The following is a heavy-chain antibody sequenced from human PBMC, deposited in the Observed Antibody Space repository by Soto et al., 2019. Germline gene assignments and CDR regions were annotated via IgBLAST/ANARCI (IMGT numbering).Heavy chain of an antibody. Sequence: QVQLQESGPGLVKPSETLSLTCTVSGGSISSNYWTWIRQPPGKGLEWIGYIYHSGRTNYNPSLYSRVTISVDPSKNQFSLKLRSVTAADTAVYYCVREYYDILSGYSTFDYWGQGTLVTVSS. V-gene: IGHV4-59*01. CDR3: VREYYDILSGYSTFDY. D-gene: IGHD3-9*01. CDR2: IYHSGRT. J-gene: IGHJ4*02. CDR1: GGSISSNY.